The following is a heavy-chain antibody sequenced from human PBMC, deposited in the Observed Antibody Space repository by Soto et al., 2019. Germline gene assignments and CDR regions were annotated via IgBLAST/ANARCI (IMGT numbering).Heavy chain of an antibody. V-gene: IGHV4-31*03. CDR1: GGSISSGGYY. Sequence: QMQLQESGPGLVKPSQTLSLTCTVSGGSISSGGYYWSWIRQHPGQGLEWIGYIYYSRSTYYNPSLKSRVTISVETSKIQFSLKLSSVTAADTAVYDGARRVDPWGQGTLVTVSS. CDR3: ARRVDP. J-gene: IGHJ5*02. CDR2: IYYSRST.